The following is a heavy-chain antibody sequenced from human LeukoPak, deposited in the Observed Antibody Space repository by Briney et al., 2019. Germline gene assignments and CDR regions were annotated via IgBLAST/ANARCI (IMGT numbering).Heavy chain of an antibody. V-gene: IGHV1-46*01. CDR2: IKPSGSST. J-gene: IGHJ4*02. CDR3: ARVHDSDWYFDY. CDR1: GYSFTTYY. D-gene: IGHD6-19*01. Sequence: ASVKVSCKASGYSFTTYYMHWVRQAPGQGLEWMGIIKPSGSSTSYAQKFQVRVTMTRDTSTSTVYMELSSLRSEDTAVYYCARVHDSDWYFDYWGQGTLVTVSS.